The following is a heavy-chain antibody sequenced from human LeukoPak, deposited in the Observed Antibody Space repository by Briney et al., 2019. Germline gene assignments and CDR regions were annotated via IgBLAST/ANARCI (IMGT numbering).Heavy chain of an antibody. J-gene: IGHJ4*02. CDR3: ARDYDSGTYYINY. Sequence: GGSLRLSCAASGSTFSSYGMNWVRQAPGKGLVWVSRINSDARSTSYADSVKGRFTISRDNSQNIVDLQMNSLRAEDTAVYYCARDYDSGTYYINYWGQGTLVTVSS. CDR2: INSDARST. V-gene: IGHV3-74*01. CDR1: GSTFSSYG. D-gene: IGHD3-10*01.